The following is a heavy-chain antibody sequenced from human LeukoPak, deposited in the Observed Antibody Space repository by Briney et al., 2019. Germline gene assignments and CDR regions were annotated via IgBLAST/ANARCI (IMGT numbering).Heavy chain of an antibody. D-gene: IGHD3-22*01. J-gene: IGHJ4*02. V-gene: IGHV1-3*03. CDR1: GYFFISYY. CDR2: INAGNGNT. Sequence: ASVKVSCMASGYFFISYYMHWVRQAPGQRLERMARINAGNGNTKYSQASQGRVTITRDTSASTPYMGKRSLRSQDMAVYYCAGGPYYYDSSGYVDYWGQGTLVTVSS. CDR3: AGGPYYYDSSGYVDY.